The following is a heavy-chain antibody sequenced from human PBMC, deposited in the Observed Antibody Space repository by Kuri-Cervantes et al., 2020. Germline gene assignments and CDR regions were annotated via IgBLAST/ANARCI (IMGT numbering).Heavy chain of an antibody. CDR1: GFTFNAYG. D-gene: IGHD1-26*01. J-gene: IGHJ4*02. V-gene: IGHV3-23*01. CDR3: ARDSGELLGDY. CDR2: ISGSGTTT. Sequence: ETLSLTCAVSGFTFNAYGMSWARQVPGRGLEWVSAISGSGTTTSYADSVKGRFTISRDNSQNTLYLQMTSLRAEDTAVYYCARDSGELLGDYWGQGTLVTVSS.